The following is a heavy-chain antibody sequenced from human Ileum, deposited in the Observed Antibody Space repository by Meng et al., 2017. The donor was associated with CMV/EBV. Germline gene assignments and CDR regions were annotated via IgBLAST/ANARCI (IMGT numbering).Heavy chain of an antibody. CDR3: ARDGSPSFGVGIDAFDI. CDR2: ISSSGSTR. V-gene: IGHV3-48*03. D-gene: IGHD3-3*01. CDR1: AFTFSSYE. Sequence: GESLKLSCAASAFTFSSYELDWVRQAPGKGLEWVSYISSSGSTRYYADSVKGRFNISRDNAKNSLYLQMNSLRAEDTAIYYCARDGSPSFGVGIDAFDIWGQGTVVTVSS. J-gene: IGHJ3*02.